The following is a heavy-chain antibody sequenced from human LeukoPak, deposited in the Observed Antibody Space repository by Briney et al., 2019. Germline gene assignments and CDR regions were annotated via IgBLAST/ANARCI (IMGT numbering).Heavy chain of an antibody. V-gene: IGHV1-2*02. J-gene: IGHJ5*02. CDR3: AREYYYDSSPGRFDP. CDR2: INPNSGGT. D-gene: IGHD3-22*01. CDR1: GYTFTGYY. Sequence: ASVKVSCKASGYTFTGYYMHWVRPAPGQGLEWMGWINPNSGGTNYAQKFQGRVTMTRDTSISTAYMELSRLRSDDTAVYYCAREYYYDSSPGRFDPWGQGTLVTVSS.